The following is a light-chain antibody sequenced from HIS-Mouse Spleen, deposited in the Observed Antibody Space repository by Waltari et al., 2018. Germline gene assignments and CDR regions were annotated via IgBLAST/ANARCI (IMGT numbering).Light chain of an antibody. CDR3: AAWDDSLSAPYV. CDR2: RNN. V-gene: IGLV1-47*01. Sequence: QSVLTQPPSASGTPGQRVTISCSGSSSNIGSNYVYWYQQLPGTAPKLRIYRNNQRPSGVPDRFSGSKSGTSASLAISGLRSEDEADYYCAAWDDSLSAPYVFGTGTKVTVL. J-gene: IGLJ1*01. CDR1: SSNIGSNY.